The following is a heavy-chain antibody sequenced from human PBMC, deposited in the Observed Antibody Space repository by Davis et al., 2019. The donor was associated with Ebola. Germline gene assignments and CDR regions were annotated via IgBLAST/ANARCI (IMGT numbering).Heavy chain of an antibody. V-gene: IGHV4-34*01. CDR3: ASRPGTAVAGPGDY. CDR2: INHSGST. CDR1: GGSFSGYY. J-gene: IGHJ4*02. D-gene: IGHD6-19*01. Sequence: MPSETLSLTCAVYGGSFSGYYWSWIRQPPGKGLEWIGEINHSGSTNYNPSLKSRVTISVDTSKNQFSLKLSSVTAADTSVYYCASRPGTAVAGPGDYWGQGTLVTVSS.